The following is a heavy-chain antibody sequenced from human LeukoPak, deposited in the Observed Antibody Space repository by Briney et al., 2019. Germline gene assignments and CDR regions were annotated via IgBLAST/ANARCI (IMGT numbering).Heavy chain of an antibody. D-gene: IGHD1-1*01. CDR2: ISGSGGST. CDR1: GFTFSRYW. Sequence: GGSLRLSCATSGFTFSRYWMSWVRQAPGKGLEWVSAISGSGGSTYYADSVKGRFTISRDNSKNTLYLQMNSLRAEDTAVYYCANGVQGDYWGQGTLVTVSS. V-gene: IGHV3-23*01. CDR3: ANGVQGDY. J-gene: IGHJ4*02.